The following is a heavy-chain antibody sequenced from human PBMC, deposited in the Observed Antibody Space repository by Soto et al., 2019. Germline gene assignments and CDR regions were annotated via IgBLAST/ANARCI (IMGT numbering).Heavy chain of an antibody. V-gene: IGHV1-46*01. J-gene: IGHJ6*02. CDR2: INPSGGST. Sequence: ASVKVSCKASGYTFTSYYMHWVRQAPGQGLEWMGIINPSGGSTSYAQKFQGRVTTTRDTSTSTVYMELSSLRSEDTAVYYCAREPQSYGMDVWGQGTTVTVSS. CDR3: AREPQSYGMDV. CDR1: GYTFTSYY.